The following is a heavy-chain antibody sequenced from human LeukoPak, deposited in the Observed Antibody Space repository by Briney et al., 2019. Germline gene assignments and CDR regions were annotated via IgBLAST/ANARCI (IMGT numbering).Heavy chain of an antibody. CDR1: GFTFSDYY. Sequence: EGSLRLSCAASGFTFSDYYMSWIRQAPGKGLEWVSYISSSGSTIYYADSVKGRFTISRDNAKNSLYLQMNSLRAEDTAVYYCARDLDYYDSSGYAPFDYWGQGTLVTVSS. V-gene: IGHV3-11*04. CDR3: ARDLDYYDSSGYAPFDY. D-gene: IGHD3-22*01. J-gene: IGHJ4*02. CDR2: ISSSGSTI.